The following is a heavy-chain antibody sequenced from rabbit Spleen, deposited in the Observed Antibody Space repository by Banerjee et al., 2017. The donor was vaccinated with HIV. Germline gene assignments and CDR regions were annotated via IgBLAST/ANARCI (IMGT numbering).Heavy chain of an antibody. CDR1: GFSFSSSYW. D-gene: IGHD4-2*01. CDR2: KYTGFTGTI. CDR3: ARDTGSRFSSYGTDL. Sequence: QEQLVESGGGLVQPGASLTLTCTASGFSFSSSYWICWVRQAPGKGLELIACKYTGFTGTIYYTNWAKGRFTISKTSSTTVTLQMTSLTATDTATYFCARDTGSRFSSYGTDLWGPGTLVTVS. V-gene: IGHV1S45*01. J-gene: IGHJ6*01.